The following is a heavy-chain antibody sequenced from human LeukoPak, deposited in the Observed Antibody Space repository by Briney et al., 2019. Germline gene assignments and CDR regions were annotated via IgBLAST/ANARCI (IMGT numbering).Heavy chain of an antibody. Sequence: GGSLRLSCAASGFTFSSYGMHWVRQAPGKGLEWVAVIWYDGSNKYYADSVKGRFTISRDNSKNTLYLQMNSLRAEDTAVHYCARDSLDSSGWYYFDYWAREPWSPSPQ. CDR2: IWYDGSNK. CDR3: ARDSLDSSGWYYFDY. CDR1: GFTFSSYG. V-gene: IGHV3-33*01. D-gene: IGHD6-19*01. J-gene: IGHJ4*02.